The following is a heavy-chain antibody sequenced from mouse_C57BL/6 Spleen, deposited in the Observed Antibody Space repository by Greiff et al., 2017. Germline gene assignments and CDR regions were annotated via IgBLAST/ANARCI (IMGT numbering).Heavy chain of an antibody. CDR2: ISPSNGGT. V-gene: IGHV1-53*01. CDR3: AREARRDCDFDV. CDR1: GYTFTSYW. J-gene: IGHJ1*03. Sequence: QVLLQQPGTDLVKPGASVKLSCKASGYTFTSYWMHWVKQRPGQGLEWIGYISPSNGGTNYTEKFKSQATLTVDKASSTAYMQLSSLTSEDAAVYYCAREARRDCDFDVWGTGTTVTVSS.